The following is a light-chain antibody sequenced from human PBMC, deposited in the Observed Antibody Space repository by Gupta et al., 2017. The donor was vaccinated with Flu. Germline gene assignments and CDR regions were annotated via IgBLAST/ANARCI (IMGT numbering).Light chain of an antibody. J-gene: IGKJ2*01. CDR2: DSS. CDR1: QSVSSS. Sequence: DIQMTQSPSSLSASVGDRVTITCRASQSVSSSLNWYQQKPGKAPNLLIYDSSSLQSGVPSRFSGSGSGTVFTLTISTLQPEDFATYFCQQTYSTPPHTFGQGTKLEIK. V-gene: IGKV1-39*01. CDR3: QQTYSTPPHT.